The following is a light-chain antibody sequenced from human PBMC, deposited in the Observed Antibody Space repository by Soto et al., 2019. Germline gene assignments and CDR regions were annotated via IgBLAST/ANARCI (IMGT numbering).Light chain of an antibody. J-gene: IGKJ5*01. CDR2: DAS. V-gene: IGKV3-11*01. Sequence: EIVLTQSPATLSLSPGERATLSCRASQSVSSYLAWYQQKPGQAPRLLIYDASNRATGIPARFSGSGSGTGFTLTICSLEPEDFAVYYCQQRSTWPITFGQGTRLEIK. CDR1: QSVSSY. CDR3: QQRSTWPIT.